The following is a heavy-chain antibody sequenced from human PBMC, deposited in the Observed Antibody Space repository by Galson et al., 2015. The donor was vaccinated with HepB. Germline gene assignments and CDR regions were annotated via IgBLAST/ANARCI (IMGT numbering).Heavy chain of an antibody. CDR2: INPNSGGT. J-gene: IGHJ6*02. CDR3: ARGGGRYYYDSSGYYSLIEPYYYYYGMDV. CDR1: GYTFTGYY. V-gene: IGHV1-2*02. Sequence: SVKVSCKASGYTFTGYYMHWVRQAPGQGLEWMGWINPNSGGTNYAQKFQGRVTMTRDTSTSTVYMELSSLRSEDTAVYYCARGGGRYYYDSSGYYSLIEPYYYYYGMDVWGQGTTVTVSS. D-gene: IGHD3-22*01.